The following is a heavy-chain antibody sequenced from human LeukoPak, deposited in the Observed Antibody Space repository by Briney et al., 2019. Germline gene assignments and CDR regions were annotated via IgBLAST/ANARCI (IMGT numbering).Heavy chain of an antibody. J-gene: IGHJ4*02. CDR3: AKLYCSGGSCYSAPDY. CDR1: GFTFNTYT. CDR2: ISYDGSNK. D-gene: IGHD2-15*01. Sequence: PGGSLRLSCAASGFTFNTYTMNWVRQAPGKGLEWVAVISYDGSNKYYADSVKGRFTISRDNSKNTLYLQMNSLRAEDTAVYYCAKLYCSGGSCYSAPDYWGQGTLVTVSS. V-gene: IGHV3-30*18.